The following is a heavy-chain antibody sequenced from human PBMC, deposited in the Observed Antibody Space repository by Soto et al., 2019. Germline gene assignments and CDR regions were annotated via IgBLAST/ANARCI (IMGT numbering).Heavy chain of an antibody. CDR1: GGSISSYY. Sequence: SETLSLTCTVSGGSISSYYWSWIRQPPGKGLEWIGYIYYSGSTNYNPSLKSRVTISVDTSKNQFSLKLSSVTAADTAVYYCARSGYYYDSSDDYWGQGTLVTVSS. CDR2: IYYSGST. V-gene: IGHV4-59*01. D-gene: IGHD3-22*01. CDR3: ARSGYYYDSSDDY. J-gene: IGHJ4*02.